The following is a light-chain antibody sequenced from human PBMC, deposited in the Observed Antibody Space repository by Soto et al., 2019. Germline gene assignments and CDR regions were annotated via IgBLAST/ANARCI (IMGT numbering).Light chain of an antibody. CDR1: QSVSTY. Sequence: IVLTHSPATLSLSPWEMATLSCRASQSVSTYLAWYQQKPGQAPRLLIYDTSNRATGIPARFSGSGSGTDFTPTISSLEPEDFAVYYCQQRRKWPITFGQGTRLEIK. CDR2: DTS. V-gene: IGKV3-11*01. J-gene: IGKJ5*01. CDR3: QQRRKWPIT.